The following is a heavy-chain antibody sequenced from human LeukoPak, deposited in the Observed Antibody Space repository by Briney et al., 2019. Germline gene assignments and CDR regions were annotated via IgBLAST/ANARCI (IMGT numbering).Heavy chain of an antibody. CDR1: GGSISSGSYY. CDR2: IFTSGRT. Sequence: SKTLSLTCTVSGGSISSGSYYWSWIRQPAGKGLELIGRIFTSGRTNYNPSLKSRVTISLDTSKNQFSLKLSSVTAADTAVYYCARASSHYYDSSYYYMDVWGKGTTVTVSS. V-gene: IGHV4-61*02. D-gene: IGHD3-22*01. J-gene: IGHJ6*03. CDR3: ARASSHYYDSSYYYMDV.